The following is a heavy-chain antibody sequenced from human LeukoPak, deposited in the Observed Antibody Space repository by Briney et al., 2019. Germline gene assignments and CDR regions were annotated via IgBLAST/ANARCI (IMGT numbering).Heavy chain of an antibody. J-gene: IGHJ4*02. CDR1: GGSFSGYY. D-gene: IGHD2-8*02. Sequence: PSETLSLTCAVYGGSFSGYYWSWIRQPPGKGLEWIGEINHSGSTNYNPSLKSRVTISVDTSKNQFSLKLSSVTAADTAVYYCARYWSWLDYWGQGTLVTVSS. V-gene: IGHV4-34*09. CDR3: ARYWSWLDY. CDR2: INHSGST.